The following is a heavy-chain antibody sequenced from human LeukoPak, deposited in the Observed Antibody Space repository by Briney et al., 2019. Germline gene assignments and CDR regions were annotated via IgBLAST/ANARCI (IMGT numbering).Heavy chain of an antibody. J-gene: IGHJ4*02. CDR1: GGSISSSSYY. CDR3: ARGRRDGYNLEYFDK. V-gene: IGHV4-39*01. Sequence: SETLSLTCTVSGGSISSSSYYWAWIRQPPGKGLEWIGNIFYSGSTYYNPSLKSRVTISVDTSKNQFSLKLSSVTAADTAVYYCARGRRDGYNLEYFDKWGQGTLVTVSS. CDR2: IFYSGST. D-gene: IGHD5-24*01.